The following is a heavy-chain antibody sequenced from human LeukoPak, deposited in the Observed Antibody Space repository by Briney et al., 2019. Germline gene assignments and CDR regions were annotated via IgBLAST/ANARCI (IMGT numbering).Heavy chain of an antibody. D-gene: IGHD5-24*01. CDR3: VRGDWLDF. J-gene: IGHJ5*01. Sequence: GGSLRLSCVASRFPFGNYAMHWVRQTPGKGLEWVAGIPWNNDIITYADSVRGRFTVSRDNAKNSVYLQMDSLKPEDTALHHCVRGDWLDFWGQGTLVTVSS. V-gene: IGHV3-9*01. CDR1: RFPFGNYA. CDR2: IPWNNDII.